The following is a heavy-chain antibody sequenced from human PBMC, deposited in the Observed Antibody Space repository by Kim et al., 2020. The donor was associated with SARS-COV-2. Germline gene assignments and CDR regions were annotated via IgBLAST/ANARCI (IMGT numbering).Heavy chain of an antibody. CDR3: AKGVLGFSDLGSYYFDY. CDR1: GLAFDNCA. D-gene: IGHD2-21*01. V-gene: IGHV3-23*01. J-gene: IGHJ4*01. CDR2: ISASAITT. Sequence: GGSLRLSCTASGLAFDNCAMSWVRQAPGKGLEWVSSISASAITTNYAESVRGRFTISRDNSKNTLYLEMDSVRDDDTAIYYCAKGVLGFSDLGSYYFDY.